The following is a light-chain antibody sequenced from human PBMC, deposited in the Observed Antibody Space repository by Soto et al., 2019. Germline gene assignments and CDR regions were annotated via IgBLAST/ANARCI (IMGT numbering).Light chain of an antibody. CDR1: PIVRSRY. CDR3: QQSGSSPLN. CDR2: GAP. J-gene: IGKJ4*01. V-gene: IGKV3-20*01. Sequence: ESVLRPSPGTTSLSSGGRATLSCRASPIVRSRYFAWHQPHPGQAPRLLLYGAPSRATGIPDRFSGSGSGTDFPLTISRLAPEDFAVYYCQQSGSSPLNFGGGTKVDIK.